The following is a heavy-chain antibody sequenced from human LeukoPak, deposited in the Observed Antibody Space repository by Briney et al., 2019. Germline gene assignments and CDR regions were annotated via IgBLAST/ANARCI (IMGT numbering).Heavy chain of an antibody. CDR3: ARSHYFGSGNYPN. D-gene: IGHD3-10*01. CDR2: ISGSGGST. Sequence: GGSLRLSCAASGFTFSSYAMSWVRQAPGKGLEWVSAISGSGGSTYYADSVKGRFTISRDNSKNTLYLQMNSLRPEDTAVYYCARSHYFGSGNYPNWGQGTLVTVSS. J-gene: IGHJ4*02. CDR1: GFTFSSYA. V-gene: IGHV3-23*01.